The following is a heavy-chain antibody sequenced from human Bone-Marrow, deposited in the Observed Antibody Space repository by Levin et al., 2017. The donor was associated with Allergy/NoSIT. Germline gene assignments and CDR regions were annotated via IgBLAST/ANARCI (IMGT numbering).Heavy chain of an antibody. D-gene: IGHD6-13*01. J-gene: IGHJ4*02. V-gene: IGHV4-31*03. CDR3: ARAVGDVVPAGHFDY. CDR1: GGSISSFGYY. CDR2: FHYSGST. Sequence: SETLSLTCSVSGGSISSFGYYWSWIRQPPGKGLEWIGYFHYSGSTYYNPPLKSRVTLSLDTSKNQSSLKLNSVTAADTAVYFCARAVGDVVPAGHFDYWGQGTLVTVSS.